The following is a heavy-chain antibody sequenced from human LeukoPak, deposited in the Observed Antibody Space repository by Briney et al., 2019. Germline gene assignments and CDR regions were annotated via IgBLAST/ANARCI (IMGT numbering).Heavy chain of an antibody. Sequence: GGSLRLSCAASGFTVSSNYMSWVRQAPGKGLEWVSVIYSGGSTYYADSVKGRFTISRDNSKNTLYLQMNSLRAEDVAVYYCARSLSDTAMGQLDYWGQGTLVTVSS. CDR3: ARSLSDTAMGQLDY. J-gene: IGHJ4*02. CDR2: IYSGGST. V-gene: IGHV3-53*01. CDR1: GFTVSSNY. D-gene: IGHD5-18*01.